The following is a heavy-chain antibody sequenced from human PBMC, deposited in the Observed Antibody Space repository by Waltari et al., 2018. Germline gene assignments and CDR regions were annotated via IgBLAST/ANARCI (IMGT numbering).Heavy chain of an antibody. CDR3: ARALVAQTAFDI. Sequence: QVQLQQWGAGLLKPSEPLSLTCAAYGGSFSGYYWSWIRQPPGKGLEWIGEINHSGSTNYNPSLKSRVTISVDTSKNQFSLKLSSVTAADTAVYYCARALVAQTAFDIWGQGTMVTVSS. D-gene: IGHD2-15*01. V-gene: IGHV4-34*01. CDR2: INHSGST. CDR1: GGSFSGYY. J-gene: IGHJ3*02.